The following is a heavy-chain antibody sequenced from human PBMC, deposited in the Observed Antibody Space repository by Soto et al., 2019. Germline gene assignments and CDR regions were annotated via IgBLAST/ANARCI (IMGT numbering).Heavy chain of an antibody. J-gene: IGHJ4*02. D-gene: IGHD1-7*01. V-gene: IGHV3-72*01. CDR3: TRCITGTTSSDY. Sequence: EVQLVESGGGLVQPGGSLRLSCAGSGFTFSDYYIDWVRQAPGKGLEWVGRSRDKGNSYSTDYAASVKGRFTISRDASKNSLFLQMNSLNTEDTALYYCTRCITGTTSSDYCGQGTLVTVSS. CDR1: GFTFSDYY. CDR2: SRDKGNSYST.